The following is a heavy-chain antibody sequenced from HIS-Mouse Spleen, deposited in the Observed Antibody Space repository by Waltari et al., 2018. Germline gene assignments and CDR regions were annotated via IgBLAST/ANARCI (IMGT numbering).Heavy chain of an antibody. D-gene: IGHD6-13*01. Sequence: QLQLQESGPGLVKPSETLSLTCTVSGGSISSSSYYWGWIRQPPGKGLEWIGSIYYYNPSLKSRVTISVDTSKNQFSLKPSSVTAADTAVYYCAREIPYSSSWYDWYFDLWGRGTLVTVSS. V-gene: IGHV4-39*07. CDR3: AREIPYSSSWYDWYFDL. CDR2: IY. J-gene: IGHJ2*01. CDR1: GGSISSSSYY.